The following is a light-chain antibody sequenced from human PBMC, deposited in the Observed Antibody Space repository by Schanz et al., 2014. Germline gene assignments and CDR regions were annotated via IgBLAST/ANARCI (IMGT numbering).Light chain of an antibody. CDR2: DAS. CDR3: QYYGTSFWT. V-gene: IGKV3-20*01. CDR1: QSVSSSY. J-gene: IGKJ1*01. Sequence: EIVLTQSPGTLSLSPGERATLSCRASQSVSSSYLAWYQQKPGQAPRLLIYDASNRATGIPDRFSGSGSGTDFTLTISRLEPEDFAVYYCQYYGTSFWTFGQGTKVEIK.